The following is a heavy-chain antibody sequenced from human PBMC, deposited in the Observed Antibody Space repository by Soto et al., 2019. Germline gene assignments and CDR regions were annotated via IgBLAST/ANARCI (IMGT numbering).Heavy chain of an antibody. CDR3: AKDQVEYCSSSACFGAFDC. Sequence: SIFIFNTSAMSSVRPAPGKGLEWVSVISGSSATIYYADSVKGRFSISRDKSKNTVYLQMNNLIPDDTAVYYCAKDQVEYCSSSACFGAFDCWGQLIGVTFAS. CDR1: IFIFNTSA. D-gene: IGHD2-2*01. J-gene: IGHJ4*02. V-gene: IGHV3-23*01. CDR2: ISGSSATI.